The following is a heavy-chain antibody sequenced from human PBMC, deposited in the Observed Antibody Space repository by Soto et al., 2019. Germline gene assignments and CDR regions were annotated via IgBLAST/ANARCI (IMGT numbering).Heavy chain of an antibody. CDR2: MNPNGGNT. CDR1: GYTFTSYD. CDR3: ARVSGGNCSSTSCYTQFDP. J-gene: IGHJ5*02. Sequence: GSSVKVSFKSSGYTFTSYDINWVRQATGQGLEWMGWMNPNGGNTGYAQKFQGRVTMTRNTSISTAYMELSSLRSEDTAVYYCARVSGGNCSSTSCYTQFDPWGQGTLVTVSS. V-gene: IGHV1-8*01. D-gene: IGHD2-2*02.